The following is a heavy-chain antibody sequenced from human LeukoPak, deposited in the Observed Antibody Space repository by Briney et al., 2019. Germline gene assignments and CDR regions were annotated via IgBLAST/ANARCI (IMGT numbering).Heavy chain of an antibody. CDR2: IYYSGST. CDR3: AMRWLQTYDAFDI. CDR1: GGSISSDY. J-gene: IGHJ3*02. V-gene: IGHV4-4*07. Sequence: SETLSLTCTVSGGSISSDYWSWIRQPDGKGLEWIGSIYYSGSTNYNPSLKSRVTISVDTSKNQFSLKLSSVTAADTAVYYCAMRWLQTYDAFDIWGQGTLVTVSS. D-gene: IGHD5-24*01.